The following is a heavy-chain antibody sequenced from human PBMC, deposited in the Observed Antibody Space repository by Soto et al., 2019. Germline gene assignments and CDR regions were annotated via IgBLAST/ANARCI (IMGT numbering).Heavy chain of an antibody. CDR1: GGAFSSYA. V-gene: IGHV1-46*01. D-gene: IGHD2-21*01. Sequence: GASVKVSWKASGGAFSSYAISWVRQAPGQGLEWMGIINPSGGSTSYAQKFQGRVTMTRDTSTSTVYMELSSLRSEDTAVYYCAREDVITILEGPYGMDVWGQGTTVTVSS. CDR3: AREDVITILEGPYGMDV. J-gene: IGHJ6*02. CDR2: INPSGGST.